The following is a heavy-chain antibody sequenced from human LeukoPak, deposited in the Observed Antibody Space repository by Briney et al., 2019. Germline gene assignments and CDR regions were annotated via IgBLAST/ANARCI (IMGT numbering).Heavy chain of an antibody. V-gene: IGHV3-7*01. CDR3: ATARNFRFEY. CDR1: RFTFNRCW. J-gene: IGHJ4*02. D-gene: IGHD1-7*01. CDR2: INPDGRDT. Sequence: GGSLRLSCVVSRFTFNRCWMKWLRQAPGKGREWVAHINPDGRDTYYVDSVKGRFTVSRDYAKNTLFLQMNNLRTEDTALYFCATARNFRFEYWGQGSLVIVSA.